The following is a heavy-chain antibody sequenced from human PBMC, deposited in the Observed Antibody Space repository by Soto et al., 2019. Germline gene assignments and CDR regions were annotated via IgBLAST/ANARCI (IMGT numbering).Heavy chain of an antibody. Sequence: GGSLRLSCAASGFTFSDYYMIWIRQAPGKGLEWVSYISSSGSTIYYADSVKGRFTISRDNAKNSLYLQMNSLRAEDTAVYYCARPYPNMDWFDPWGQGTLVTVSS. J-gene: IGHJ5*02. CDR2: ISSSGSTI. D-gene: IGHD2-21*01. V-gene: IGHV3-11*01. CDR3: ARPYPNMDWFDP. CDR1: GFTFSDYY.